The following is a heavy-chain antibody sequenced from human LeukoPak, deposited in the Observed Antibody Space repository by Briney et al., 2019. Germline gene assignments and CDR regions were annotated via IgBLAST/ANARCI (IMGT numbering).Heavy chain of an antibody. D-gene: IGHD6-19*01. CDR1: GYTFTCYY. V-gene: IGHV1-2*06. CDR3: ARAAVALGFDY. CDR2: INPNSGGT. Sequence: GASVKVSCKASGYTFTCYYMHWVRQAPGQGLEWMGRINPNSGGTNYAQKFQGRVTMTRDTSISTAYMELSRLRPDDTAVYYCARAAVALGFDYWGQGTLVAVSS. J-gene: IGHJ4*02.